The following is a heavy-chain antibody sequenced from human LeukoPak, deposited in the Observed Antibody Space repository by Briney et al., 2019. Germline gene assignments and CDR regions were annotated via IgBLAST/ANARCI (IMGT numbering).Heavy chain of an antibody. CDR3: ARHEWGPKWLRFWSDYGDSNNWFDP. CDR1: GGSISSYY. CDR2: IYYSGST. D-gene: IGHD4-17*01. J-gene: IGHJ5*02. V-gene: IGHV4-39*01. Sequence: SETLSLTCTVSGGSISSYYWGWIRQPPGKGLEWIGSIYYSGSTYYNPSLKSRVTISVDTSKNQFSLKLSSVTAADTAVYYCARHEWGPKWLRFWSDYGDSNNWFDPWGQGTLVTVSS.